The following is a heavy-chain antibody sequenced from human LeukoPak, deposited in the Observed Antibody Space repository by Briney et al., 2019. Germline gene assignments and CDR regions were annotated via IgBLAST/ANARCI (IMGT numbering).Heavy chain of an antibody. Sequence: KPSETLSLTGTGSGGSMRSYYWSWLLQPPGKGLQWIGNIHHSGSTNYHPSLMSRVTMSIDTSKNLFSLNLSSVTAADTAVYYCAGWVWTVSRVEYFENWGQGTLVTVSS. J-gene: IGHJ1*01. CDR2: IHHSGST. D-gene: IGHD3/OR15-3a*01. CDR1: GGSMRSYY. V-gene: IGHV4-59*01. CDR3: AGWVWTVSRVEYFEN.